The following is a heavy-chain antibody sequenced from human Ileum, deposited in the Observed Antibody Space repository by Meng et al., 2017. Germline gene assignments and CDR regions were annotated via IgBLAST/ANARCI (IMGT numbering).Heavy chain of an antibody. J-gene: IGHJ4*02. CDR3: ARDHMGSLDY. D-gene: IGHD1-26*01. CDR1: GGSVSRAGYP. Sequence: LPESGPGLVRPSETLSLICTVSGGSVSRAGYPWGWIRQPPGKGLEWIGYASTNYNPSLKSRVTISLDTSRNQFSLSLSSVTAADTAVYYCARDHMGSLDYWGQGILVTVSS. V-gene: IGHV4-61*08. CDR2: AST.